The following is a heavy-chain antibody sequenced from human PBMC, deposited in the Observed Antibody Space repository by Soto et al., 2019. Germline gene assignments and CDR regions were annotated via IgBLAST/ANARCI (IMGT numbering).Heavy chain of an antibody. CDR3: ARAGWEWLLFGDNWFDP. Sequence: VQLVESGGGVVQPGRSLRLSCEASGFTFRNYGMHWVRQTPVKGLEWVAGIQYDGSKKYYADSVKGRFTISRDNSKNTLYLQMNSLRAEDTAVYYCARAGWEWLLFGDNWFDPWGQGTLVTVSS. V-gene: IGHV3-33*01. CDR2: IQYDGSKK. CDR1: GFTFRNYG. J-gene: IGHJ5*02. D-gene: IGHD3-3*01.